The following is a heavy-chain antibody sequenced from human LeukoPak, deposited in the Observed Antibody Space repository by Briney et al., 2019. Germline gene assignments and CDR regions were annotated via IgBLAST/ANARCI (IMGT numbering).Heavy chain of an antibody. J-gene: IGHJ6*03. V-gene: IGHV4-59*11. Sequence: SETLSLTCTVSGGSISGHYWSWTRQPPGKGLEWIGYIYYTGSTNDNPSLMSRVTISADTSKNQFFLKVSSVTAADTALYYCARGPSYYYMDVWGKGTTVTVSS. CDR2: IYYTGST. CDR1: GGSISGHY. CDR3: ARGPSYYYMDV.